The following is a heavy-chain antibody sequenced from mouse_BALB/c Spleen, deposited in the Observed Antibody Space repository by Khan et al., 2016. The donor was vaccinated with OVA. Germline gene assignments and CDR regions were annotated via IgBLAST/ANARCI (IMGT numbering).Heavy chain of an antibody. D-gene: IGHD1-1*01. CDR1: GFTFSTYG. V-gene: IGHV5-6*01. CDR2: VSTGGSYT. J-gene: IGHJ3*01. Sequence: EVELVESGGDLVKPGGSLKLSCAASGFTFSTYGMSWVRPAPDKRLEWVATVSTGGSYTYYPDSVKGRFTISRDNATNTLYLQMSGLRSEDTAMFYCTRLAYYYDSEGFAYWGQGTLVTVSA. CDR3: TRLAYYYDSEGFAY.